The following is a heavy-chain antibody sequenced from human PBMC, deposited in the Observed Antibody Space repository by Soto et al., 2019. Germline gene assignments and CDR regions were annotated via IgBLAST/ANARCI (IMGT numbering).Heavy chain of an antibody. V-gene: IGHV4-31*03. D-gene: IGHD2-21*01. J-gene: IGHJ6*02. Sequence: QVQLQESGPGLVKPSQTLSLTCTVSGGSISSGGYYWYWIRQHPGKGLEWIGYIYYSGTTYYTPSLKSRVTISVDTSNNQFSLKLSSVTAADTAVYYCAASCVACGGFNYCGMAVWGQGTTVTVSS. CDR2: IYYSGTT. CDR3: AASCVACGGFNYCGMAV. CDR1: GGSISSGGYY.